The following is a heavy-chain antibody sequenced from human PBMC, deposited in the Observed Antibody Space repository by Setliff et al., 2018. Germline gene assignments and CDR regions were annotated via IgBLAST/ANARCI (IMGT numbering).Heavy chain of an antibody. J-gene: IGHJ4*02. CDR1: GYTFRNYA. Sequence: ASVKVSCKASGYTFRNYAFAWVRQAPGRGLEWVGWISVYNGDTNYAQKFQGRVTLTTDTSTSTAYMELRSLTSDDSAFYYRARAPSVELVTIRTNSWFTYWGQGTLVTVSS. V-gene: IGHV1-18*01. D-gene: IGHD5-18*01. CDR3: ARAPSVELVTIRTNSWFTY. CDR2: ISVYNGDT.